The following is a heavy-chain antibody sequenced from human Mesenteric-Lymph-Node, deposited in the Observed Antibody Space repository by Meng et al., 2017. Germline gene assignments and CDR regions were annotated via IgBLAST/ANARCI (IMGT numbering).Heavy chain of an antibody. CDR2: INWNGGST. Sequence: ETLSLTCAVSGYSISSGYYWGWIRQPPGKGLEWVSGINWNGGSTGYADSVKGRFTLSRDNAKNSLYLQMNSLRAADTALYHCARAYSGYYYYYGMDVWGQGTTVTVSS. J-gene: IGHJ6*02. V-gene: IGHV3-20*01. CDR3: ARAYSGYYYYYGMDV. CDR1: GYSISSGYY. D-gene: IGHD1-26*01.